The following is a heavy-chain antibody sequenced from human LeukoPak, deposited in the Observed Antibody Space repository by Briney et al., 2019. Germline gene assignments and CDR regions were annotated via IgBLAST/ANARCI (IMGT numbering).Heavy chain of an antibody. CDR1: GYSFTTYL. D-gene: IGHD3-3*01. CDR2: INTGNGNT. CDR3: ARAPGWPSGYDFWSEGSYYFDY. Sequence: ASVKVSCKSSGYSFTTYLIHWVRQAPGQRLEWMGWINTGNGNTNYAQKLQGRVTMTTDTSTSTAYMELRSLRSDDTAVYYCARAPGWPSGYDFWSEGSYYFDYWGQGTLVTLSS. J-gene: IGHJ4*02. V-gene: IGHV1-3*04.